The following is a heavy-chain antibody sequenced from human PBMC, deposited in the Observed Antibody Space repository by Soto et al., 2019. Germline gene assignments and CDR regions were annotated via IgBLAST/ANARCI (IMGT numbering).Heavy chain of an antibody. D-gene: IGHD3-22*01. CDR2: IYHTGTT. V-gene: IGHV4-30-2*01. CDR1: GGSISSAASLHSGGYS. Sequence: PSETLSLTCVVSGGSISSAASLHSGGYSWNWIRQPPGKGLEWIGNIYHTGTTLYNPSLRSRVSMSVDRSRNQFSLNLSSVTAADTAFYYCAGGGSIVVATRRLMDVWGKGTTVTVSS. CDR3: AGGGSIVVATRRLMDV. J-gene: IGHJ6*03.